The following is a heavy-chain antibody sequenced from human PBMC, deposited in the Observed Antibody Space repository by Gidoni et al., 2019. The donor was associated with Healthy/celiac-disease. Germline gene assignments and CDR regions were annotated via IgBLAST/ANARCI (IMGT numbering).Heavy chain of an antibody. CDR3: ASPSLGSTLDAFDI. J-gene: IGHJ3*02. CDR2: IYYSGSP. V-gene: IGHV4-59*01. Sequence: QVQLQESGPGLVTPSETLSLTCTVSGGSISSYYWSWIRQPPGKGLAWIGYIYYSGSPNYNPSLKRRVTIAVDTSKNQFALKLSSVTAADTAVYYCASPSLGSTLDAFDIWGQVTMVTVSS. CDR1: GGSISSYY. D-gene: IGHD3-10*01.